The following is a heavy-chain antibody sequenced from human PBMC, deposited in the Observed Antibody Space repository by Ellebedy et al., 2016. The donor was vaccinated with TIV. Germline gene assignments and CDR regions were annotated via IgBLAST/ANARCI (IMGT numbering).Heavy chain of an antibody. CDR1: GYHFNSFW. D-gene: IGHD3-3*01. V-gene: IGHV5-51*01. Sequence: GESLKISCRGSGYHFNSFWVGWVRQLPGRGLEWMGSIYPGDSDTRYNPSFQGQVTISADKSSNTAYLQWSGLKASDTATYYCARLALAASIWSGFDIWGQGTVVIVSS. CDR3: ARLALAASIWSGFDI. J-gene: IGHJ3*02. CDR2: IYPGDSDT.